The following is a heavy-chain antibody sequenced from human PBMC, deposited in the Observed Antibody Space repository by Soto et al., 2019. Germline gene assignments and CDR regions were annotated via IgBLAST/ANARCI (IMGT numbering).Heavy chain of an antibody. CDR1: GYTFTCYG. CDR3: ARGPVAGIWFDP. J-gene: IGHJ5*02. CDR2: INSYNGNT. V-gene: IGHV1-18*01. D-gene: IGHD6-19*01. Sequence: ASVKVSCKASGYTFTCYGISWVRQAPGQGLEWMGWINSYNGNTNYAQKLQGRVTMTTDTSTSTAYMELRSLRSDDTAVYYCARGPVAGIWFDPWGQGTLVTVSS.